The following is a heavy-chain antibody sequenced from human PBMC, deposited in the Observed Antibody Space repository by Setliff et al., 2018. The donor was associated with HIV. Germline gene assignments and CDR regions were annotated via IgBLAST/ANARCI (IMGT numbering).Heavy chain of an antibody. CDR2: IICFAGQT. D-gene: IGHD3-3*01. CDR3: ARGDSFWSAYYAY. CDR1: GGTFNRNS. J-gene: IGHJ4*02. V-gene: IGHV1-69*05. Sequence: GASVKVSCKASGGTFNRNSVHWVREAPGQVLEGVRGIICFAGQTNYAQKFQGRVTITKDESATTAYMDLSSLRSEDKAIYYCARGDSFWSAYYAYWGQGTQVTVSS.